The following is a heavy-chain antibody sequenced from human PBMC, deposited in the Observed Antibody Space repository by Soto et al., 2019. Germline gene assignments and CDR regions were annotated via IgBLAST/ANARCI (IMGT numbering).Heavy chain of an antibody. CDR2: ISSSSTI. J-gene: IGHJ4*02. CDR1: GFTLISNS. D-gene: IGHD3-3*01. CDR3: ARDSRTWSGYPIDY. V-gene: IGHV3-48*02. Sequence: GGSLRLSCAASGFTLISNSMNWVRQAPGKGLEWVSFISSSSTIYYADSVKGRFTISRDNAKNSLYLQMNSLRDEDTAVYYCARDSRTWSGYPIDYWGQGTLVTVSS.